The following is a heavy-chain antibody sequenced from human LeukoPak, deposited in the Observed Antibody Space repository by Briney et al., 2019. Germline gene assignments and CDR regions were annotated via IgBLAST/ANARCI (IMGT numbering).Heavy chain of an antibody. D-gene: IGHD3-10*02. CDR2: INSEGSST. J-gene: IGHJ3*02. CDR3: AREMKVFGTDRGAFDI. Sequence: GGSLRLSCAASGFTFSSYWMHWVRQAPGKGLVWVSRINSEGSSTSYADSVKGRFTISRDNAKNTLYLQMNSLRAEDTAVYFCAREMKVFGTDRGAFDIWGQGTMVTVSS. CDR1: GFTFSSYW. V-gene: IGHV3-74*01.